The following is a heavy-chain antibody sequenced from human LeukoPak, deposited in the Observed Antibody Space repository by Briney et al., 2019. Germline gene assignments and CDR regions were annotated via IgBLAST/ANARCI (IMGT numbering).Heavy chain of an antibody. J-gene: IGHJ4*02. Sequence: PGGSLRLSCAASGFTFRSYAMSWVRQAPGRGLEWVSALSGSGDSTYYADSVKGRFTISRDNSKNTLYLQMNSLRAEDTAVYYCANMYGDYHYFDYWGQGTLVTVSS. CDR1: GFTFRSYA. CDR3: ANMYGDYHYFDY. V-gene: IGHV3-23*01. D-gene: IGHD4-17*01. CDR2: LSGSGDST.